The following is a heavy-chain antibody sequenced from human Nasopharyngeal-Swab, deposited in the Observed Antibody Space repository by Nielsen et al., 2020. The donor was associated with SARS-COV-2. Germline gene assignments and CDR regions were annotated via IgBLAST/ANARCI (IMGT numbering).Heavy chain of an antibody. J-gene: IGHJ4*02. CDR1: GFTFSTYW. V-gene: IGHV3-74*01. CDR3: ARDVGGRDNY. D-gene: IGHD2-15*01. Sequence: GGSLRLSCAASGFTFSTYWMHWVRQPPGKGLPWVSRIDTDGTITDYADSVKGRFTISRDNAKNTLYLQMNSLRAEDTAVYYCARDVGGRDNYWGQGALVTVSS. CDR2: IDTDGTIT.